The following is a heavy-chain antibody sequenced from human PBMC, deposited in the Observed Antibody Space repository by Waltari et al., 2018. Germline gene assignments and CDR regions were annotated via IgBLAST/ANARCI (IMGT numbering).Heavy chain of an antibody. Sequence: EVQLLESGGGLVQPGGSLRLSCAASGFTFSSYAMSWVRPAPGKGLEWVSVIYSGGSSTYYADSVKGRFTISRDNSKNTLYLQMNSLRAEDTAVYYCAKVMSGWLRSSPFDYWGQGTLVTVSS. CDR1: GFTFSSYA. V-gene: IGHV3-23*03. D-gene: IGHD5-12*01. CDR3: AKVMSGWLRSSPFDY. J-gene: IGHJ4*02. CDR2: IYSGGSST.